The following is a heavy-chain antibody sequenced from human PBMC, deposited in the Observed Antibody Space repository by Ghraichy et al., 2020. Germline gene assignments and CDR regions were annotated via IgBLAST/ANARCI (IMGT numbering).Heavy chain of an antibody. V-gene: IGHV3-48*04. CDR3: AKGRGYCGRISCFRVGFDY. D-gene: IGHD2-21*01. J-gene: IGHJ4*02. CDR2: ASNGSDTI. Sequence: GGSLRLSCVASGFTFSASSMSWVRQAPGKGLEWISYASNGSDTIYYADSVSGRFTISRDNAKNSLYLQMNGLKADDTAVYYCAKGRGYCGRISCFRVGFDYWGQVVVVTVSA. CDR1: GFTFSASS.